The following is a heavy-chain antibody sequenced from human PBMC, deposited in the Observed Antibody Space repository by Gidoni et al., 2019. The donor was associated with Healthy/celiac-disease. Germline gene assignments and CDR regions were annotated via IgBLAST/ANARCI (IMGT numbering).Heavy chain of an antibody. D-gene: IGHD3-22*01. V-gene: IGHV3-48*02. Sequence: ELQLVESGGGLLQPGGSMRLSCAAFGFTFSRSRMNVVRQAPGKGLEWVSYISSSSSTIYYADSVKGRFTISRDNDKNSLYRQRNSLMEEDTAVYYCARDMSMIVVVITPHDAFDIWGQGTMVTVSS. CDR1: GFTFSRSR. J-gene: IGHJ3*02. CDR3: ARDMSMIVVVITPHDAFDI. CDR2: ISSSSSTI.